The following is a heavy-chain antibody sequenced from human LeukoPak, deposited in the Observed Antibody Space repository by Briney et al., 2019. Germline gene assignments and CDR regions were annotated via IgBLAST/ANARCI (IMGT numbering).Heavy chain of an antibody. D-gene: IGHD3-22*01. CDR1: GGSISSYY. Sequence: SETLSLTCTVSGGSISSYYWSWIRQPPGKGLEWIGYIYYSGSTNYNPSLKSRVTISVDTSKNQFSLKLSSVTAADTAVYYCARDRGDSSGHYFDYWGQGTLVTVSS. CDR3: ARDRGDSSGHYFDY. J-gene: IGHJ4*02. V-gene: IGHV4-59*01. CDR2: IYYSGST.